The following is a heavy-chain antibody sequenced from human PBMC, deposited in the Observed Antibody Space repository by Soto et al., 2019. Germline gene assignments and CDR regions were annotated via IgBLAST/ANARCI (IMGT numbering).Heavy chain of an antibody. D-gene: IGHD3-3*01. CDR2: IRSRADDYAT. CDR1: GFTFSGSA. Sequence: PGGSLRLSCAASGFTFSGSAIHWVRQASGKGLEWVGRIRSRADDYATAYAASVKGRFTISRDDSQNTAYLQMNSLRAEDSALYYCAKDIKSYEFWSGYYDYWGQGTLVTVSS. CDR3: AKDIKSYEFWSGYYDY. V-gene: IGHV3-73*01. J-gene: IGHJ4*02.